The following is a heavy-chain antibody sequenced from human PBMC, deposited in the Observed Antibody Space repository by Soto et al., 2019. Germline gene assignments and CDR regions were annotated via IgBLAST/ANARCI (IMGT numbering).Heavy chain of an antibody. CDR2: ITSSSNTK. V-gene: IGHV3-48*02. J-gene: IGHJ4*02. D-gene: IGHD1-26*01. CDR1: GLTFSSYN. Sequence: EVQLVESGGGLVQPGGSLRLSCAASGLTFSSYNMNWVRQAPGKGLEWVSYITSSSNTKYYTDSVKGRITISRDNAKNSLYLQMNSLRDEDTAVYYCARGEGRFAPFDSWGQGTLVTVSS. CDR3: ARGEGRFAPFDS.